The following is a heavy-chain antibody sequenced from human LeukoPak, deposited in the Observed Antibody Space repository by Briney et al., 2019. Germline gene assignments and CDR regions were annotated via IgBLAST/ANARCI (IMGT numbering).Heavy chain of an antibody. D-gene: IGHD3-16*01. CDR1: RNSFSSLW. V-gene: IGHV5-51*01. CDR3: ARLGDYFDS. J-gene: IGHJ4*02. CDR2: IYPGDSDT. Sequence: GESLKISCQGSRNSFSSLWIAWARQMPGKGLEWMGIIYPGDSDTKYSPSFQGQVTTSADKSISTAYLQWSSLKASDTAMYYCARLGDYFDSWGQGTLVTVSS.